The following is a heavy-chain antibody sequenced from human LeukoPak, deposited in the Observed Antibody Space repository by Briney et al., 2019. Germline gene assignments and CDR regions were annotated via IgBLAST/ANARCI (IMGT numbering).Heavy chain of an antibody. Sequence: GASVNVSCKASVYTFTGYYLHWVRQAPGQGLDWMGWINPNSGGTTYAQNFKGRVTMTWDTSISTAYMELRRLRSDDTAVYYCAREWELLRKYLYHWRQGTLVTVSS. J-gene: IGHJ1*01. CDR3: AREWELLRKYLYH. V-gene: IGHV1-2*02. CDR1: VYTFTGYY. CDR2: INPNSGGT. D-gene: IGHD1-26*01.